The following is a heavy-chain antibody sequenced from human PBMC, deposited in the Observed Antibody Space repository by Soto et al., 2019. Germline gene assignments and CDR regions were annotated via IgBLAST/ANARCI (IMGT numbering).Heavy chain of an antibody. V-gene: IGHV1-2*04. CDR3: ARSLSYDFRDAFDI. CDR2: INPNSGGT. CDR1: GYTFTGYY. Sequence: QVQLVQSGAEVKKPGASVKVSCKASGYTFTGYYMHWVRQAPGQGPEWMGWINPNSGGTNYAQKFRGWVTMTRDTSISTAYMELSRLRSDDTAVYYCARSLSYDFRDAFDIWGQGTMVTVSS. J-gene: IGHJ3*02. D-gene: IGHD3-3*01.